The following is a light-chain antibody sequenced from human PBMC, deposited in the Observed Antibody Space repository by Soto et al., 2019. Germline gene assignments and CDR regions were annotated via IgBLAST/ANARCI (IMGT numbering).Light chain of an antibody. Sequence: QAVVTQPPSVSGAPGQRVTISCTGRSSNIGAGYDVHWYQQLPGTAPKLLIYGNTNRPSGVPDRFSGSKSGTSASLAITGLQAEDEADYYCQSYDSSLSHVFGTGTKLTVL. J-gene: IGLJ1*01. V-gene: IGLV1-40*01. CDR1: SSNIGAGYD. CDR3: QSYDSSLSHV. CDR2: GNT.